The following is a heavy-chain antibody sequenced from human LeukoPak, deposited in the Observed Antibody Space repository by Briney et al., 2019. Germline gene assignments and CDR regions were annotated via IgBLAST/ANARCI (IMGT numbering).Heavy chain of an antibody. CDR3: AREGGDYGGPWVDY. D-gene: IGHD4-17*01. V-gene: IGHV3-21*01. CDR1: GFTFSSYS. Sequence: GGSLRLSCAASGFTFSSYSMNWVRQAPGKGLEWVSSISSSSSYIYYADSVKGRFTISRDNAKNSLYLQMSSLRAEDTAVYYCAREGGDYGGPWVDYWGQGTLVTVSS. CDR2: ISSSSSYI. J-gene: IGHJ4*02.